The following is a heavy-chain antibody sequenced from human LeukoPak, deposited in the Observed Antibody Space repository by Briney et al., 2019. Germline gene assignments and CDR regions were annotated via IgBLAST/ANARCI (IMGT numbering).Heavy chain of an antibody. CDR1: GGSVISGGYY. J-gene: IGHJ4*02. Sequence: SQTLSLTCTVSGGSVISGGYYWSWIRQHPGKGLEWIGYIYYSGSTHYNPSLKSRVTISVDTSKNQFSLKLSSVTAADTAVYYCARENYGSGSYYFDYWGQGTLVTVSS. V-gene: IGHV4-31*03. CDR3: ARENYGSGSYYFDY. CDR2: IYYSGST. D-gene: IGHD3-10*01.